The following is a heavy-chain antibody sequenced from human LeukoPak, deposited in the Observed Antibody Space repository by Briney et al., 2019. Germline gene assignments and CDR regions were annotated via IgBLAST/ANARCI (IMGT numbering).Heavy chain of an antibody. J-gene: IGHJ4*02. CDR2: IKQDGNEK. CDR3: TRASRGTYGGDY. V-gene: IGHV3-7*04. CDR1: GFTFSNHW. Sequence: GGSLRLSCAASGFTFSNHWMSWVRQAPGKGLECVANIKQDGNEKSYVDSVKGRFISSRDKGKNSLYLQMDSLRAEDTAVYFCTRASRGTYGGDYWGQGTLVTVSS. D-gene: IGHD1-26*01.